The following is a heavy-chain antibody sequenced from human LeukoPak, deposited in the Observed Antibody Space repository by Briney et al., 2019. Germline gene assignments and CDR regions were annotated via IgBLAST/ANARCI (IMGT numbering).Heavy chain of an antibody. CDR2: IYYSGST. J-gene: IGHJ5*02. D-gene: IGHD1-26*01. Sequence: SQTLSLTCTVSGGSISSGGYYWSWIRQHPGKGLEWIGYIYYSGSTYYNPSLKSLVTISVDTSKNQFSLKLSSVTAADTAVYYCARARPAIVGATPWFDPWGQGTLVTVSS. CDR3: ARARPAIVGATPWFDP. V-gene: IGHV4-31*01. CDR1: GGSISSGGYY.